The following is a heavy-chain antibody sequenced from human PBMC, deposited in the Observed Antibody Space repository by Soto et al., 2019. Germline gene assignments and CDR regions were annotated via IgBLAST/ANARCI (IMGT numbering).Heavy chain of an antibody. Sequence: QVQLVQSGAEVKKPGASVKVSCKASGYTFTSYGISWVRQAPGQGLEWMGWISAYNGNTNYAQKLQGRVTMTTDTSTSTSYMERRRRSSDETAVYFCARDVQWELDVRAEYFLHWGDGTLV. CDR1: GYTFTSYG. V-gene: IGHV1-18*01. CDR3: ARDVQWELDVRAEYFLH. D-gene: IGHD1-26*01. J-gene: IGHJ1*01. CDR2: ISAYNGNT.